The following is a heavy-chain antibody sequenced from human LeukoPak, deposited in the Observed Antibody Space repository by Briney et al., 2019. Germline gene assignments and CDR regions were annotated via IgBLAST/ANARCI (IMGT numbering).Heavy chain of an antibody. Sequence: ASVKVSCKASGGTFSGYTISWVRQAPGQGLEWMGRIIPILGIANYAQKFQGRVTITADKSTSTAYMELSSLRSEDTAVYYCARGYCSSTNCYRSDYWGQGTLVTVSS. D-gene: IGHD2-2*01. CDR2: IIPILGIA. V-gene: IGHV1-69*02. CDR3: ARGYCSSTNCYRSDY. J-gene: IGHJ4*02. CDR1: GGTFSGYT.